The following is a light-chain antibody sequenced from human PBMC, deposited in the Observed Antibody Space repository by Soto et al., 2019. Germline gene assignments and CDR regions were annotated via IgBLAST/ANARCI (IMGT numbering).Light chain of an antibody. V-gene: IGKV3-15*01. CDR1: QSVSSN. Sequence: IVMTQSPGTLSSSPGERATLSCRASQSVSSNLAWYQQTPGQAPRLLIYGASTRATGIPARFSGSGSGTEFTLTISSLQSEDFAVYYCQQYNNWPITFGQGTRLEIK. CDR3: QQYNNWPIT. J-gene: IGKJ5*01. CDR2: GAS.